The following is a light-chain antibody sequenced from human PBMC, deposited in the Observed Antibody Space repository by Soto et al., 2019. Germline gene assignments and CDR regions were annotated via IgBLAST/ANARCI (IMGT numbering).Light chain of an antibody. Sequence: EIVLTQSPGTLSLSPGERATLSCRASQSVSSSYLAWYQQKPGQAPRLLIYGASSRATGIPDRFSGSGSGTDFTLTISRLEPKDFEVYYCQKYGSSPPVILGQGTKLKIK. V-gene: IGKV3-20*01. CDR2: GAS. J-gene: IGKJ2*01. CDR1: QSVSSSY. CDR3: QKYGSSPPVI.